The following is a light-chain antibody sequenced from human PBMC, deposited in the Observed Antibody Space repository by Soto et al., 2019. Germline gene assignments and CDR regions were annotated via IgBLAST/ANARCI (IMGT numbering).Light chain of an antibody. J-gene: IGKJ4*01. CDR1: QSISSY. Sequence: DIQMTQSPSSLSASVGDRVTITCRASQSISSYFNWYQQKPGKAPKLLIYAASSLQSGVPSRFSGSGSGTDFTLTISSLQLEDFATYYCQQSYSTATFGGGTKVEIK. CDR3: QQSYSTAT. V-gene: IGKV1-39*01. CDR2: AAS.